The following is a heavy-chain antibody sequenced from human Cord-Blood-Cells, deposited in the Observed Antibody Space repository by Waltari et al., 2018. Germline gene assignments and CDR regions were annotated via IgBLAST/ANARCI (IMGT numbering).Heavy chain of an antibody. CDR1: GYTLTELS. J-gene: IGHJ4*02. Sequence: QVQLVQSGAEVKKPGASVKVSCKVSGYTLTELSMHWVRQAPGKGLEWMGGFDPEDGEPIYAQKFQGRGTMTEDTSTDTAYMELSSLRSEDTAVYYCATAGKLGNYFDYWGQGTLVTVSS. CDR3: ATAGKLGNYFDY. D-gene: IGHD7-27*01. CDR2: FDPEDGEP. V-gene: IGHV1-24*01.